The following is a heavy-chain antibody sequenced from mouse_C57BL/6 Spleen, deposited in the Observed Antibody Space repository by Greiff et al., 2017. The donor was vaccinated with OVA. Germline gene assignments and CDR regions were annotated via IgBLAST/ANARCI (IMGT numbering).Heavy chain of an antibody. CDR3: TRGGLTGLYYFDD. Sequence: VQLQQSGTVLARPGASVKMSCKTSGYTFTSYWMHWVKQRPGQGLEWIGAIYPGNSDTSYNQKFKGKAKLTAVTSASTAYMELSSLTNEDSAVYYCTRGGLTGLYYFDDWGQGTTLTVSS. CDR1: GYTFTSYW. J-gene: IGHJ2*01. V-gene: IGHV1-5*01. D-gene: IGHD4-1*01. CDR2: IYPGNSDT.